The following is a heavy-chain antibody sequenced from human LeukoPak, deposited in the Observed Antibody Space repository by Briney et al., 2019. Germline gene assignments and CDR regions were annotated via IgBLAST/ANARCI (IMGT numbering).Heavy chain of an antibody. CDR1: GLTFSFYW. J-gene: IGHJ4*02. CDR2: IKEDGSEK. V-gene: IGHV3-7*05. CDR3: ARGKYYFDY. Sequence: GGPLRLSCAASGLTFSFYWMSWVRQAPGKGLEWVANIKEDGSEKYYVDSVKGRFTISRDNAKNSLFLQLDSLRAEDTAVYYCARGKYYFDYWAREPWSPSPQ.